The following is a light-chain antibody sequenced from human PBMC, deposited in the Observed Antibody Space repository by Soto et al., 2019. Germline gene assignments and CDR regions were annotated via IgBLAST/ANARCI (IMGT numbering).Light chain of an antibody. Sequence: QSVLTQPRSVSGSPGQSVTISCTGTSSDVVGYNYVSWYQQHPGKAPKLMIYDVSKRPSGVPDRFSGSKSGNTASLTISGLQAEDAADYYCCSYAGSYTPSYVFGTGTKVTVL. CDR2: DVS. CDR1: SSDVVGYNY. J-gene: IGLJ1*01. V-gene: IGLV2-11*01. CDR3: CSYAGSYTPSYV.